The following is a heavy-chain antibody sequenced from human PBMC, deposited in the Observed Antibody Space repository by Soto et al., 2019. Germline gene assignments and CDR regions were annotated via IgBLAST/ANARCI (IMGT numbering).Heavy chain of an antibody. CDR1: GGSVSSGDYY. CDR2: IYYSGST. Sequence: SETLSLTCTVSGGSVSSGDYYWNWIRQPPGEGLEWIGYIYYSGSTYYNPSLKSRVTISADTSTNQFSLTLNSMTAADTAVYYCARLSETPLDYWGQGTLVTVSS. V-gene: IGHV4-30-4*01. J-gene: IGHJ4*02. CDR3: ARLSETPLDY.